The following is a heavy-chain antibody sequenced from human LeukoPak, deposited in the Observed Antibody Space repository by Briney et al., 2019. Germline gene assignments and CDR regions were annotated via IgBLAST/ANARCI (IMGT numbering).Heavy chain of an antibody. V-gene: IGHV3-21*01. CDR1: GFTFSSYS. Sequence: GGSLRLSCAASGFTFSSYSMNWVRQAPGKGLEWVSSISSSSSYIYYADSVKGRFTISRDNAKNSLYLQMNSLRAEDTAVYYCARDLVSLFSAGGCVDYWGQGTLVTVSS. D-gene: IGHD6-19*01. CDR2: ISSSSSYI. J-gene: IGHJ4*02. CDR3: ARDLVSLFSAGGCVDY.